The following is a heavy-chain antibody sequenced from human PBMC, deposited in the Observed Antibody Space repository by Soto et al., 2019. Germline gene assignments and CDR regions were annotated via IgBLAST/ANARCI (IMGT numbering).Heavy chain of an antibody. Sequence: EVQLLESGGGLVQPGGSLRLSCAASGFTFSTYVMNWVRQAPGKGLEWVSTISYSADKTFYADSAKGRFTISRDNSRDTLFLQMNSLRADDAALYYCARRAKTATTNWGAFDIWGQGTMVTVSS. V-gene: IGHV3-23*01. CDR2: ISYSADKT. CDR1: GFTFSTYV. J-gene: IGHJ3*02. D-gene: IGHD1-7*01. CDR3: ARRAKTATTNWGAFDI.